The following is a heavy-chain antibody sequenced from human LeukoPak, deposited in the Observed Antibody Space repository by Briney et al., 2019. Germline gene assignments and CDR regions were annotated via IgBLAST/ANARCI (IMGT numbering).Heavy chain of an antibody. CDR2: INPSGGSE. Sequence: ASVKVSCKASGYTCTSYYIHWVRQAPGQGLEWMGIINPSGGSESYAQQFQGRVTMTRDTSTSTVYMELRTLTSDDTAVYYCARDGVADGSWSQFDYWGQGTLVTASS. D-gene: IGHD6-13*01. CDR1: GYTCTSYY. J-gene: IGHJ4*02. CDR3: ARDGVADGSWSQFDY. V-gene: IGHV1-46*01.